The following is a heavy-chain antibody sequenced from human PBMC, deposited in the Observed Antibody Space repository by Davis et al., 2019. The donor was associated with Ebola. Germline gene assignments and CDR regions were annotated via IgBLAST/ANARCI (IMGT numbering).Heavy chain of an antibody. D-gene: IGHD2/OR15-2a*01. CDR1: GFTFSGSA. Sequence: GESLKISCAASGFTFSGSAMHWVRQAPGKGLEWISNIRTNSEGTTKHAESVKGRFTISREDATSSLYLQMNSLRDEDTAVYYCVRDRDFSFDQWGRGILVTVSS. CDR2: IRTNSEGTT. CDR3: VRDRDFSFDQ. J-gene: IGHJ4*02. V-gene: IGHV3-48*02.